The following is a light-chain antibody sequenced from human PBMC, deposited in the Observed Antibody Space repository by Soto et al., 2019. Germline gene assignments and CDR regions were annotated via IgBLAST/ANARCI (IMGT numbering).Light chain of an antibody. CDR1: NSDVGTYNY. CDR2: DVT. CDR3: CSYAGSSSFRVL. Sequence: QSALTQPRSVSGSPGQSVTISCTGTNSDVGTYNYVSWYQQHPGKAPKLIIYDVTKRPSGVPDRFPGSKSGNTASLIISGLQAADEAEYYCCCCSYAGSSSFRVLFGGGTKLTVL. J-gene: IGLJ2*01. V-gene: IGLV2-11*01.